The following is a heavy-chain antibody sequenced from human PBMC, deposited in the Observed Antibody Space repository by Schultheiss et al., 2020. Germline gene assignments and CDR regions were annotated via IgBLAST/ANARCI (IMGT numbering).Heavy chain of an antibody. CDR2: IYYSGST. D-gene: IGHD3-3*01. CDR3: AKVGTIFGVVSTTYFDS. V-gene: IGHV4-34*01. J-gene: IGHJ4*02. Sequence: SQTLSLTCAVYGGSFSGYYWSWIRQHPGKGLEWIGYIYYSGSTYYNPSLKSRVTISVDTSKNQFSLKLSSVTAADTAVYYCAKVGTIFGVVSTTYFDSWGQGTL. CDR1: GGSFSGYY.